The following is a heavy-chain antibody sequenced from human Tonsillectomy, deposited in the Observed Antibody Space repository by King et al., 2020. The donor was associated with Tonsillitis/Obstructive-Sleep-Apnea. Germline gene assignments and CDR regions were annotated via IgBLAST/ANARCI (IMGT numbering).Heavy chain of an antibody. CDR1: GGSFSGYY. J-gene: IGHJ4*02. Sequence: VQLPQWGAGLLKPSETLSLTCAVYGGSFSGYYWSWNRQPPGKGLEWIGEINHSGSTNYNPSLKSRVTISVDTSKNQFSLKLSSVTAADTAVYYCASGGYQPPDYWGQGTLVTVSS. V-gene: IGHV4-34*01. D-gene: IGHD2-2*01. CDR2: INHSGST. CDR3: ASGGYQPPDY.